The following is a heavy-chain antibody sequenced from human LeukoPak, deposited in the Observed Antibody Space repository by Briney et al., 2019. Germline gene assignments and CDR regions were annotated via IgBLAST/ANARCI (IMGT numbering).Heavy chain of an antibody. V-gene: IGHV3-7*01. CDR3: ARDGFVGAADY. Sequence: GGSLRLSCAASAFTFSGYWMNWVRQAPGKGPEWVANINQDGSEKNYVDSVKGRFTISRDNAKNSLFLQMNSLRVEDTAVFYCARDGFVGAADYWGQGTLVTVSS. J-gene: IGHJ4*02. CDR2: INQDGSEK. D-gene: IGHD6-13*01. CDR1: AFTFSGYW.